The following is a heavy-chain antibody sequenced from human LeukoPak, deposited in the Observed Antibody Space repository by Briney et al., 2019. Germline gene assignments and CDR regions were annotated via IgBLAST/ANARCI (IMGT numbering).Heavy chain of an antibody. CDR1: GGSISRYY. V-gene: IGHV4-59*08. CDR2: IYYSGST. J-gene: IGHJ6*02. CDR3: ARLSPWVRGVYYGMDV. D-gene: IGHD3-10*01. Sequence: SGTLSLTCTVSGGSISRYYWNWIRQPPGKGLEWIGYIYYSGSTNYNPSLKSRVTISVDTSKNQFSLKLSSVTAADTAVYYCARLSPWVRGVYYGMDVWGQGTTVTVSS.